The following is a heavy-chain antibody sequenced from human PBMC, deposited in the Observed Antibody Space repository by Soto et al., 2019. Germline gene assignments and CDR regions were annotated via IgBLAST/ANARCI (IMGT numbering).Heavy chain of an antibody. Sequence: QVQLVQSGAEVKKPGASVKVTCKASGYTFTGYYMHWVRQAPGQGLEWMGGINPNSGGTNYAQKFQGRVTMTRDTSISTAYMELSRLRSDDTAVYYCARYGPGGVILTGSNYFDYWGQGTLVTVSS. V-gene: IGHV1-2*02. J-gene: IGHJ4*02. CDR2: INPNSGGT. D-gene: IGHD3-9*01. CDR3: ARYGPGGVILTGSNYFDY. CDR1: GYTFTGYY.